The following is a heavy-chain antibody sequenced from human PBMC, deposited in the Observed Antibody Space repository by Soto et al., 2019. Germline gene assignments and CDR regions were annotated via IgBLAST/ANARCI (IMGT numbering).Heavy chain of an antibody. CDR2: IYKSATA. D-gene: IGHD7-27*01. J-gene: IGHJ5*01. CDR1: GDSISNLDYF. CDR3: ARGRYCLTGRCFPNWFDS. V-gene: IGHV4-30-4*01. Sequence: SETLSLTCSVSGDSISNLDYFWAWIRQPPGRALEYIGYIYKSATAYYNPSFESRGAISVDTSKSQFSLNVTSVTAADTAVYFCARGRYCLTGRCFPNWFDSWGQGALVTVSS.